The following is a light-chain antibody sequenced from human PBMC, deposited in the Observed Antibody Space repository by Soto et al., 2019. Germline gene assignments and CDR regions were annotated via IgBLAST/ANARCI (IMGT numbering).Light chain of an antibody. CDR2: AAF. CDR3: QQSYSTPMYT. Sequence: DIQMTQSPASLSASVGDRVTITCRASQSMNNYLNWYQQKPGKAPKRLIFAAFSLQSGVPSRFSGSGAGTDFTLTISSLQPEDFATYYCQQSYSTPMYTFGQGTKLEIK. CDR1: QSMNNY. J-gene: IGKJ2*01. V-gene: IGKV1-39*01.